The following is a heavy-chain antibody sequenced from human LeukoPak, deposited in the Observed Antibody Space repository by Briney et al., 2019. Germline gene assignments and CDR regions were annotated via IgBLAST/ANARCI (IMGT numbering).Heavy chain of an antibody. J-gene: IGHJ4*02. Sequence: GASVKVSCKTSGYTFTSYDISWVRQATGQGLEWMGWMSPNSGNTGFAQKFQGRVTITRNTAISTAYMELSSLRSEDTAVCYCVRVLSLGSYDSSGYYFDFWGQGTLVTVSS. CDR1: GYTFTSYD. V-gene: IGHV1-8*01. D-gene: IGHD3-22*01. CDR2: MSPNSGNT. CDR3: VRVLSLGSYDSSGYYFDF.